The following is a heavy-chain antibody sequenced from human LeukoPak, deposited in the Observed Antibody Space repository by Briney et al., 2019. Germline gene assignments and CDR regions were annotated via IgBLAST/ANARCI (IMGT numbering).Heavy chain of an antibody. D-gene: IGHD3-9*01. CDR2: VYYSGST. Sequence: PSETLSLTCIVSGGSISSSSYYWGWIRQPSGKGPEWIASVYYSGSTYYNTSLKSRVTISVDTSKNQFSLKLSSVTAADTAVYYCARVKRYLDYWGQGTLVTVSS. V-gene: IGHV4-39*07. J-gene: IGHJ4*02. CDR3: ARVKRYLDY. CDR1: GGSISSSSYY.